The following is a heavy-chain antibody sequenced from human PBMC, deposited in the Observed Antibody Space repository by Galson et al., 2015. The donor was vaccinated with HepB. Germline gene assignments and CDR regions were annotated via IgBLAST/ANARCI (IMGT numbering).Heavy chain of an antibody. J-gene: IGHJ4*02. D-gene: IGHD3-22*01. CDR1: GFTFSSYG. CDR3: TRDSNYYDSSVYPARRLRDLADF. Sequence: SLRLSCAVSGFTFSSYGMDWVRQAPGKGLEWVASISYDGTKYYYADAVEGRFTISRDNSRTTVYLQMNSLRAEDTAVYYCTRDSNYYDSSVYPARRLRDLADFWGQGTRLIVSS. V-gene: IGHV3-33*01. CDR2: ISYDGTKY.